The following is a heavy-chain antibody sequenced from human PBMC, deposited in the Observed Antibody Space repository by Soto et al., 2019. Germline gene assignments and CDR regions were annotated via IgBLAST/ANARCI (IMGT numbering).Heavy chain of an antibody. Sequence: QVQLQESGPGLVKPSETLSLTCTVSGGSVSSGSYYWSWIRQPPGKGLEWIGYIYYSGSTNYNPSLKSRVTISVDTSKNQFSLKLSSVTAADTAVHYCAREIVMDQLRIYIDGWFDPWGQGTLVTVSS. CDR3: AREIVMDQLRIYIDGWFDP. CDR2: IYYSGST. V-gene: IGHV4-61*01. J-gene: IGHJ5*02. D-gene: IGHD2-2*01. CDR1: GGSVSSGSYY.